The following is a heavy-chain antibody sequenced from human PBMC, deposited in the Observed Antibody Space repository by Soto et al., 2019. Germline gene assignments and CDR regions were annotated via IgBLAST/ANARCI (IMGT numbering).Heavy chain of an antibody. J-gene: IGHJ4*02. V-gene: IGHV1-58*01. D-gene: IGHD2-21*02. Sequence: QMQLVQSGPEVKKPGTSVKVSCKASGFTFTSSAVQWVRQARGQRLEWIGWIVVGSGNTNYAQKFQNRDTITRDMSTSTAYMELSSMRSEDTAVYYCAAVNRVMTAMNDYWGQGTLVTVSS. CDR3: AAVNRVMTAMNDY. CDR2: IVVGSGNT. CDR1: GFTFTSSA.